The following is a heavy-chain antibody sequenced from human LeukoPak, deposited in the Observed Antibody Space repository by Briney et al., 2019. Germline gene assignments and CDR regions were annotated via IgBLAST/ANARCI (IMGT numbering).Heavy chain of an antibody. J-gene: IGHJ4*02. CDR1: GYTFTGYY. CDR2: INPNSGGT. D-gene: IGHD2-21*02. Sequence: GASVKVSCKASGYTFTGYYMHWLRQAPGQGLEWMGWINPNSGGTNYAQKFQGRVTMTRDTSISTAYMELSRLRSDDTAVYYCARDHRFCGGDCYSDYWGQGTLVTVSS. V-gene: IGHV1-2*02. CDR3: ARDHRFCGGDCYSDY.